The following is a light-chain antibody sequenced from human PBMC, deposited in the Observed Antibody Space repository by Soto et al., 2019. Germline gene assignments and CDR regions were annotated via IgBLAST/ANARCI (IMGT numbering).Light chain of an antibody. J-gene: IGKJ4*01. Sequence: DIQLTQSPSFLSASVGDRVTITCRASQGISSYLAWYQQKPGKAPKLPIYVASALQSGVPSRFSGSGSGTEFTLTINSLQPEDFASYYCQHLDGFPLTFGGGTKVEIK. CDR2: VAS. V-gene: IGKV1-9*01. CDR3: QHLDGFPLT. CDR1: QGISSY.